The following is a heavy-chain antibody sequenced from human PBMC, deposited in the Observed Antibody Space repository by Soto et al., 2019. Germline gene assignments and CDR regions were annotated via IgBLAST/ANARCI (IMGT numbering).Heavy chain of an antibody. CDR1: GYAFTSYA. CDR3: ARMASGWGGDPYYYYMDV. J-gene: IGHJ6*03. Sequence: QVQLVQSGAEVKKPGASMKVSCKASGYAFTSYAVHWVRQAPGQRLEWMGWIHAGNGHTKYSEKFQDRVTISKDTSASIVYMELSSPTSEDTAVYYCARMASGWGGDPYYYYMDVWGKGTTVSVSS. V-gene: IGHV1-3*01. D-gene: IGHD3-10*01. CDR2: IHAGNGHT.